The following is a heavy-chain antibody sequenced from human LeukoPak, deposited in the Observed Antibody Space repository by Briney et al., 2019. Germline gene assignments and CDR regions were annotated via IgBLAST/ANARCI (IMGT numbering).Heavy chain of an antibody. D-gene: IGHD4-17*01. CDR1: GFTFSDHY. CDR2: TRNKAKSYTT. J-gene: IGHJ4*02. Sequence: GGSLRLSCAASGFTFSDHYMDWVRQAPGKGLEWVGRTRNKAKSYTTEYAASVNGRFTISRDGSKSSLYLQMKSLKTEDTAVYYCTRVTTLTDYYYDYWGQGTLVTVSS. CDR3: TRVTTLTDYYYDY. V-gene: IGHV3-72*01.